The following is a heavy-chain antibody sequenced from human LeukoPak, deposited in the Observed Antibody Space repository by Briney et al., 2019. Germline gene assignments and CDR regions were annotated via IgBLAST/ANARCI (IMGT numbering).Heavy chain of an antibody. J-gene: IGHJ4*02. CDR3: ARGPSTGDFDY. CDR2: INPNTGDT. D-gene: IGHD1-1*01. V-gene: IGHV1-2*02. CDR1: GYTFTAYY. Sequence: ASVKVSRKASGYTFTAYYIHWMRQDPGQGLEWMGWINPNTGDTMYAQKFQGRVTMTRDTSISTAYMELSRLRSDDTAVYYCARGPSTGDFDYWGQGSLVTVSS.